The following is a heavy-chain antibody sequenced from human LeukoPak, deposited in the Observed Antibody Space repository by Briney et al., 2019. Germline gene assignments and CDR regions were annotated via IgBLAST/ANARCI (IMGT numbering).Heavy chain of an antibody. Sequence: GGSLRLSCVASGFTFTKCAMSWIRQAPGKGLEWVAIITATGDTAYYADSVKGRFTISRDNSRNTVYMQMDSLRVEDTAVYYCARDPSLRVTLDYWGQGTLVTVSS. V-gene: IGHV3-23*01. CDR1: GFTFTKCA. CDR3: ARDPSLRVTLDY. J-gene: IGHJ4*02. CDR2: ITATGDTA. D-gene: IGHD4-11*01.